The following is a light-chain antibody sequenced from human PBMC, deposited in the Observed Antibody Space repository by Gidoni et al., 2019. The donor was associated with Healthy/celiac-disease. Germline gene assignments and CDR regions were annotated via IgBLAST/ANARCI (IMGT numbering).Light chain of an antibody. CDR3: QQYNNWPYT. CDR2: GAS. CDR1: QSVSSN. Sequence: LVMTPSPATLSLSPGERATLSCRASQSVSSNLAWYQQKPGQAPRLLIYGASTRATGIPARFSGSGSGTEFTLTISSLQSEDFAVYYCQQYNNWPYTFGEGTKLEIK. J-gene: IGKJ2*01. V-gene: IGKV3-15*01.